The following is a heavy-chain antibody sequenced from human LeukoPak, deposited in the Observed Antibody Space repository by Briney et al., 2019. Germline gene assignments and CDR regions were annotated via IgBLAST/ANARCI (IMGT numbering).Heavy chain of an antibody. D-gene: IGHD6-19*01. V-gene: IGHV3-48*03. CDR3: ARGDSSGWYAYYGMDV. CDR1: GFSFSSYE. Sequence: GGSLRLSCAASGFSFSSYEMNCVRQAPGKWLECVSYISSSGSTIYYADSVKGRFTISRDNARNSLYLQMNSLRAEDTAVYYCARGDSSGWYAYYGMDVWGQGTTVTVSS. CDR2: ISSSGSTI. J-gene: IGHJ6*02.